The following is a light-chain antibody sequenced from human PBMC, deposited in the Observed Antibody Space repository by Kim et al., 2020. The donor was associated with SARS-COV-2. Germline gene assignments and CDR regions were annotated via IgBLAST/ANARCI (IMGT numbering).Light chain of an antibody. CDR1: QSVGSY. J-gene: IGKJ4*01. CDR3: QQYKDWPLI. V-gene: IGKV3-15*01. Sequence: EVVMTQSPATLSVSPGESPTLSCRASQSVGSYLAWYQQKPGQAPRLLIYAASARATGIPARFSGSGSGTEFTLTISSLQSEDFALYYCQQYKDWPLIFGGGTKVDIK. CDR2: AAS.